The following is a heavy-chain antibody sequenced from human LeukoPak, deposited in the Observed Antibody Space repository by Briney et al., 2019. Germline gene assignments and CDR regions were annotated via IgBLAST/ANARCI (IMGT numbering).Heavy chain of an antibody. CDR1: GFPFSTFP. Sequence: RSGGSLRLSCQASGFPFSTFPMSWVRQAPGKGLEWVSTLSGDGSDTYYADSVKGRLTISRDTSKNTLFLQMNSLRADDTAIYYCTKGGHGDYWGQGTMVTVSS. D-gene: IGHD2-21*02. V-gene: IGHV3-23*01. J-gene: IGHJ4*02. CDR2: LSGDGSDT. CDR3: TKGGHGDY.